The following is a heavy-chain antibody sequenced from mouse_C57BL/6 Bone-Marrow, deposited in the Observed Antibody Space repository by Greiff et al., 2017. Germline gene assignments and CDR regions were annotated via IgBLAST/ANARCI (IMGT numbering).Heavy chain of an antibody. D-gene: IGHD1-1*01. CDR3: ARQHGSSPYWYFDV. CDR1: GFTFSSYG. V-gene: IGHV5-6*01. CDR2: ISSGGSYT. Sequence: EVQLVESGGDLVKPGGSLKLSCAASGFTFSSYGMSWVRQTPDKRLEWVATISSGGSYTYYPDSVKGRFTISRDNAKNTLYLQMSSLKSEDTAMYYCARQHGSSPYWYFDVWGTGTTVTVSS. J-gene: IGHJ1*03.